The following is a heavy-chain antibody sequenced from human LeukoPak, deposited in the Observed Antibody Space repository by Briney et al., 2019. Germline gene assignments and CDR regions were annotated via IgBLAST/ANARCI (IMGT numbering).Heavy chain of an antibody. CDR1: GFTFCSFD. Sequence: GGSLRLSCAVSGFTFCSFDMISVRQTPGKGLEWVSVISASGDSTYYADSVKGRFTISRDNSMKTLYLHLKSLRVEDTAKYYCVKRAASCFDHWGQGTLITVSS. V-gene: IGHV3-23*01. CDR3: VKRAASCFDH. J-gene: IGHJ4*02. CDR2: ISASGDST. D-gene: IGHD1-26*01.